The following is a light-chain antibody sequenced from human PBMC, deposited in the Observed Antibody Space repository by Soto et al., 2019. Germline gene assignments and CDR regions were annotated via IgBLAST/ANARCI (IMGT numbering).Light chain of an antibody. J-gene: IGKJ4*01. CDR2: GVS. CDR1: QGIRNN. CDR3: RQLHDYPLT. Sequence: DIQLTQSPSFLSASVGDRVTITCRASQGIRNNLAWYQHKPGKAPNLLIYGVSTLQSGVTLRFSGSGSGTEFTLTISSLQPEDFATYYCRQLHDYPLTFGGGTKVEI. V-gene: IGKV1-9*01.